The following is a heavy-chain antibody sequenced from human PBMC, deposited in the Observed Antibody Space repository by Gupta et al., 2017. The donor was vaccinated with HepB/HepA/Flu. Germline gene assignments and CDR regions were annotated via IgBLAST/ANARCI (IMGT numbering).Heavy chain of an antibody. CDR1: GGSISSSSYY. D-gene: IGHD3-22*01. V-gene: IGHV4-39*01. Sequence: QLQLQESGPGLVKPSETLSLTCTVSGGSISSSSYYWGWIRQPPGKGLEWIGSIYYSGSTYYNPSLKSRVTISVDTSKNQFSLKLSSVTAADTAVYYCARLKGENSSGYYYYMDVWGKGTTVTVSS. CDR2: IYYSGST. J-gene: IGHJ6*03. CDR3: ARLKGENSSGYYYYMDV.